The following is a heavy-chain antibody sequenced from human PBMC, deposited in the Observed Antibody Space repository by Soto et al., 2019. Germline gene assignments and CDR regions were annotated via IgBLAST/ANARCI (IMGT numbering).Heavy chain of an antibody. CDR2: IYWDDDK. Sequence: GPTLANPTQTLTLTCTFSGFSLSTSGVGVGWIRQPPGKALEWLALIYWDDDKRYSPSLKSRLTITKDTSKNQVVLTMTNMDPVDTATYYCAHRPSYCSGGSCYSGFDYWGQGTLVTVS. J-gene: IGHJ4*02. CDR1: GFSLSTSGVG. D-gene: IGHD2-15*01. V-gene: IGHV2-5*02. CDR3: AHRPSYCSGGSCYSGFDY.